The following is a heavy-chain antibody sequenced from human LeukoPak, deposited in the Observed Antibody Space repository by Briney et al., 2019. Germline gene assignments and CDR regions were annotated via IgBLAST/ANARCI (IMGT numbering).Heavy chain of an antibody. CDR3: ARAPRLGELSSLYY. CDR2: INTNTGNP. Sequence: GASVKVSCKASGYTFTTYAMNWVRQAPGQGLEWMGWINTNTGNPTYAQGFTGRFVFSLDTSVSTAYLQISSLKAEDTAVYYCARAPRLGELSSLYYWGQGTLVTVSS. V-gene: IGHV7-4-1*02. J-gene: IGHJ4*02. CDR1: GYTFTTYA. D-gene: IGHD3-16*02.